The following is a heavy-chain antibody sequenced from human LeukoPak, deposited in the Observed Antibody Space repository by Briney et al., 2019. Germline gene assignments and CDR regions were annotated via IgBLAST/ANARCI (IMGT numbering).Heavy chain of an antibody. V-gene: IGHV3-48*02. Sequence: PGGSLRPSCAASGFTFSSYSMNWVRQAPGKGLEWISYISSSSSTIYYADSVKGRFTISRDNAKNSLYLQMDSLRDEDTAVYYCARDGYGDYPLGASKVGDYWGQGTLVTVSS. CDR2: ISSSSSTI. D-gene: IGHD4-17*01. J-gene: IGHJ4*02. CDR3: ARDGYGDYPLGASKVGDY. CDR1: GFTFSSYS.